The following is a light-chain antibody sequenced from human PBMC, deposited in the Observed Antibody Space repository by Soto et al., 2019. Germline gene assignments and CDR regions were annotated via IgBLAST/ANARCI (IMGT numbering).Light chain of an antibody. CDR3: SSYTTTSAVI. J-gene: IGLJ2*01. CDR2: EVT. V-gene: IGLV2-8*01. CDR1: SSDVGGYNY. Sequence: QSALTQPPSASGSPGQSVTISCTGTSSDVGGYNYVSWYQQHPGKAPKLMIYEVTKRPSGVPDRFSGSKAGNTASLTVSGLQVEDEADYYCSSYTTTSAVIFGGGTKLTVL.